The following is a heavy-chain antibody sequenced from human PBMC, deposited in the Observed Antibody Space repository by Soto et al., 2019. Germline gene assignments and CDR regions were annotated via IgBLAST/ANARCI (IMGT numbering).Heavy chain of an antibody. D-gene: IGHD4-17*01. J-gene: IGHJ4*02. CDR1: CGSISSYY. CDR2: IYYSGST. V-gene: IGHV4-59*01. Sequence: SETLSLTCTVSCGSISSYYWSWIRQPPGKGLGWIGYIYYSGSTNYNPSLKSRVTISVDTSKNQFSLKLSSVTAADTAVYYCARVYGGAFDYWGQGTLVT. CDR3: ARVYGGAFDY.